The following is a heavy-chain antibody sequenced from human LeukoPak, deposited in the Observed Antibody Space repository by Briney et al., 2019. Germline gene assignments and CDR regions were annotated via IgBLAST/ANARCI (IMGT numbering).Heavy chain of an antibody. Sequence: GGSLRLSCEASGFTFGSFAMSWVRQAPGKGLEWLSGISASGHYIYNADSVKGRFTISRDNSKNTLYIEMNSLRAEATAVYYCARDGSWGDYQFYFYMDVWGKGTTVTVSS. V-gene: IGHV3-23*01. D-gene: IGHD2-2*01. CDR3: ARDGSWGDYQFYFYMDV. CDR1: GFTFGSFA. J-gene: IGHJ6*03. CDR2: ISASGHYI.